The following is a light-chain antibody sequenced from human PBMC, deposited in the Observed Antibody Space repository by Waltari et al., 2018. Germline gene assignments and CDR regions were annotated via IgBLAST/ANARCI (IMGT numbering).Light chain of an antibody. CDR2: GAS. V-gene: IGKV3-20*01. CDR3: QLYATSPALI. Sequence: EIVLTQSPGTLSLSPGDRATLSCRASQSVSSTYFAWYQQKPGQAPRLLIYGASTRATGIPDRFSGSGSGTDFTLTISRLEPEDFAVYYCQLYATSPALIFGGGTKVEIK. J-gene: IGKJ4*01. CDR1: QSVSSTY.